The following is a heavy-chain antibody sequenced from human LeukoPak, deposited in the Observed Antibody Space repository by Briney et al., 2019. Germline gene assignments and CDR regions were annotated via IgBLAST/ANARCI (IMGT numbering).Heavy chain of an antibody. V-gene: IGHV3-48*03. CDR2: ISSSGSTI. CDR3: ARAPYSSGWWFDY. CDR1: GFAFSSYE. J-gene: IGHJ4*02. Sequence: GGSLRLSCVASGFAFSSYEMNWVRQAPGKGLEWVSYISSSGSTIYYADSVKGRFTISRDNAKNSLYLQMNSLRAEDTAVYYCARAPYSSGWWFDYWGQGTLVTVSS. D-gene: IGHD6-19*01.